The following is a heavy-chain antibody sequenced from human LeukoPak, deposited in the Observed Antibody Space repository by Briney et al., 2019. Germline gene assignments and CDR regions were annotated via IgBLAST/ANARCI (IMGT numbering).Heavy chain of an antibody. CDR3: TKDLMTAFRRGCYFRY. J-gene: IGHJ4*02. Sequence: PGGSLRLSCAASGVTFSTYAMSWVRQAPGKGLEWVAVTGGSDDSTHYADSVKGRFTISRDNSKNSLYLQMNSLTAEDTAVYYCTKDLMTAFRRGCYFRYWGQGTLVTVSS. V-gene: IGHV3-23*01. CDR1: GVTFSTYA. D-gene: IGHD6-19*01. CDR2: TGGSDDST.